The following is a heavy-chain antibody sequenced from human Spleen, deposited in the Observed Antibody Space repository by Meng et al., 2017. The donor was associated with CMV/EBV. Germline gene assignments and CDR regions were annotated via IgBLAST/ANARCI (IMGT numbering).Heavy chain of an antibody. CDR2: MNPNSGNT. V-gene: IGHV1-8*02. D-gene: IGHD3-3*01. CDR3: TRGKRDFWSGFIPDWFDP. CDR1: CICYE. J-gene: IGHJ5*02. Sequence: CICYEINWVRQATGQGLEWMGWMNPNSGNTGYAQKFQGRVTITRDTSISTSYMELSSLRSEDTAVYYCTRGKRDFWSGFIPDWFDPWGQGTLVTVSS.